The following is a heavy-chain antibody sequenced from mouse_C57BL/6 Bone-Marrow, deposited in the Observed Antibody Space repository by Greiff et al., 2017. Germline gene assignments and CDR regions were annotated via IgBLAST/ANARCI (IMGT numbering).Heavy chain of an antibody. CDR2: LDPENGDT. CDR3: TLPYYFDY. Sequence: EVQLQQSGAELVRPGASVKLSCTASGFNIKDDYMHWVKQRPEPGLEWIGWLDPENGDTEYASKVQGKATITADTSSNTAYLQLSSLTSEDTAVYYCTLPYYFDYWGQGTTLTDSS. V-gene: IGHV14-4*01. J-gene: IGHJ2*01. D-gene: IGHD5-5*01. CDR1: GFNIKDDY.